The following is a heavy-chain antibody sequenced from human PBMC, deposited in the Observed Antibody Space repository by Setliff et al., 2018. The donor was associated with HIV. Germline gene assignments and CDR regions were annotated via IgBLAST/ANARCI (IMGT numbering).Heavy chain of an antibody. V-gene: IGHV3-23*01. Sequence: PGGSLRLSCAASAFTFRRYSMNWVRQAPGKGLEWVSSISSSGGTTYFADSVKGRFTISRDNSKNTLYLQMSTLRAEDTAVYYCAKEAIYVGYVDYWGQGTLVTVSS. J-gene: IGHJ4*02. CDR1: AFTFRRYS. D-gene: IGHD3-16*01. CDR3: AKEAIYVGYVDY. CDR2: ISSSGGTT.